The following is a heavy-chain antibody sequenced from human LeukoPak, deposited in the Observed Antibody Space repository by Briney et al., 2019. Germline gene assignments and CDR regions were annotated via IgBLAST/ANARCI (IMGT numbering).Heavy chain of an antibody. J-gene: IGHJ5*02. CDR3: IRDFRSADL. D-gene: IGHD5-24*01. Sequence: PGGSLRLSCAASGFTFSTTAMGWVRQAPGKGLEWLSVISGSGDNTVMSGSGENTYYADSVKGRFTISRDNAKNTVYLEMNSLSVEDTATYYCIRDFRSADLWGQGTLVTVTS. CDR1: GFTFSTTA. CDR2: ISGSGDNTVMSGSGENT. V-gene: IGHV3-23*01.